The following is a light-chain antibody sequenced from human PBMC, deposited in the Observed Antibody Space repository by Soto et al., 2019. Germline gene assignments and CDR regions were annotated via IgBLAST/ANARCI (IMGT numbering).Light chain of an antibody. CDR2: KAS. CDR1: QTISSW. CDR3: QHYNSYSEA. V-gene: IGKV1-5*03. Sequence: DIQLTQSPSSLSASVGDRVTITCRASQTISSWLAWYQQKPGKAPKLVIYKASTLKSGVPSRFSVSGSGTEFTLTISSLKHDDFATYYCQHYNSYSEAFGQGTKVDI. J-gene: IGKJ1*01.